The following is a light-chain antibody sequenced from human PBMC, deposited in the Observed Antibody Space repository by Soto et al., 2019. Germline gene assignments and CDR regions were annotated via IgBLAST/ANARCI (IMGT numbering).Light chain of an antibody. J-gene: IGLJ2*01. CDR2: GNS. CDR1: SSNIGAGYD. CDR3: QSYDSRPYVV. V-gene: IGLV1-40*01. Sequence: QLVLTQPPSVSGAPGQRVTISCTGSSSNIGAGYDVHWYQQLPGTAPKLLIYGNSNRPSGVPDRFSGSKSGTSASLAITGLQAEDEADYYCQSYDSRPYVVFGGGTKVTVL.